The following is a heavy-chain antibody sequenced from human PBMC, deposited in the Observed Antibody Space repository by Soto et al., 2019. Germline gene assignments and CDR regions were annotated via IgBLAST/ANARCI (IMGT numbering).Heavy chain of an antibody. CDR3: AAYCSSTSCYVASAEYFQH. Sequence: ASVKVSCKVSGYTLTELSMHWVRQAPGKGLEWMGGFDPEDGETIYAQKFQGRVTMTEDTSTDTAYMELSSLGSEETAVYYCAAYCSSTSCYVASAEYFQHWGQGTLVTVSS. CDR2: FDPEDGET. V-gene: IGHV1-24*01. CDR1: GYTLTELS. D-gene: IGHD2-2*01. J-gene: IGHJ1*01.